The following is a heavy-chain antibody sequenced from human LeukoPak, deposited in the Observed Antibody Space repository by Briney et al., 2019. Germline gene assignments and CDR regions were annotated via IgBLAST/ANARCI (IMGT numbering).Heavy chain of an antibody. Sequence: SEALSLTCTVSGVSISSSSYYWGWIRQPPGKGLEWIGSIYYSGSTYYNPSLKSRVTISVDTSKNQFSLKLSSVTAADTAVYYCARDGIAVVAFDYWGQGTLVTVSS. CDR2: IYYSGST. CDR3: ARDGIAVVAFDY. CDR1: GVSISSSSYY. J-gene: IGHJ4*02. V-gene: IGHV4-39*07. D-gene: IGHD6-19*01.